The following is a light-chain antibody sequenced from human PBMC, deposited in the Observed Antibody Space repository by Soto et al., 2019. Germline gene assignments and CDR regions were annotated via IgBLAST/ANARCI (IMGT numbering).Light chain of an antibody. J-gene: IGKJ2*01. Sequence: DVEMTQSPSTLPTSIGDRVTINCRASQNVINWLAWYQQKPGKAPKLLIYKASRLESGVPSRFSASGSGTDVTLTINSTESDYFATYFCQQYRKESTFVQGTKLEIK. V-gene: IGKV1-5*03. CDR1: QNVINW. CDR2: KAS. CDR3: QQYRKEST.